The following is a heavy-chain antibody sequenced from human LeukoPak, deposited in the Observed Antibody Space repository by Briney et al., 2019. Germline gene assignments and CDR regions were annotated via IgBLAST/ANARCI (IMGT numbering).Heavy chain of an antibody. Sequence: PGGSLRLSCAASGFTFSSYSMNWVRQAPGKGLEWVSSISSSSYIYYADSVKGRFTISRDNAKNSLYLQMNSLRAEDTAVYYCARRGGYHYYYMDVWGKGTTVTVSS. CDR3: ARRGGYHYYYMDV. CDR2: ISSSSYI. V-gene: IGHV3-21*01. CDR1: GFTFSSYS. D-gene: IGHD2-15*01. J-gene: IGHJ6*03.